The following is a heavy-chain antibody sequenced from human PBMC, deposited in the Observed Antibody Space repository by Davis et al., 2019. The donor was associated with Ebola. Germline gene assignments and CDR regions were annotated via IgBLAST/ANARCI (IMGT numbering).Heavy chain of an antibody. D-gene: IGHD4-17*01. V-gene: IGHV3-7*01. CDR1: GFAFRNYW. J-gene: IGHJ4*02. CDR2: IRDDGSEK. CDR3: ARETWGDYDY. Sequence: GESLKISCAAFGFAFRNYWMSWVRQAPGKGLEWVATIRDDGSEKYYVDSLKGRFTISRDNAKNSLFLHMNSLRGEDTAVYYCARETWGDYDYWGRGTLVTVSS.